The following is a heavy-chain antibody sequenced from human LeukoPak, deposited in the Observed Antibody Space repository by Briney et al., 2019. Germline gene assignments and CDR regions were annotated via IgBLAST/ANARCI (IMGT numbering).Heavy chain of an antibody. J-gene: IGHJ4*02. Sequence: GGSLRLSCAASGFTFSSYSMNWVRQAPGKGLEWVSAISGSGGSTYYADSVKGRFTISRDNSKNTLYLQMNSLRAEDTAVYYCAKVWEYYDSSGYPYYFDYWGQGTLVTVSS. V-gene: IGHV3-23*01. CDR1: GFTFSSYS. CDR2: ISGSGGST. CDR3: AKVWEYYDSSGYPYYFDY. D-gene: IGHD3-22*01.